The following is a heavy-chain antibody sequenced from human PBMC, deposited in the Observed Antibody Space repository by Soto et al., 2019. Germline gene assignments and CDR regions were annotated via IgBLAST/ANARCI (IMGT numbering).Heavy chain of an antibody. CDR3: ARGSAEDQHYFDY. CDR2: ISYDGSNK. CDR1: GFTFSSYA. V-gene: IGHV3-30-3*01. D-gene: IGHD2-15*01. Sequence: GGSLRLSCAASGFTFSSYALHWVRQAPVKGLEWVAVISYDGSNKYYADSVKGRFTISRDNSKKTLYLQMNSLRAEDTAVYHCARGSAEDQHYFDYWGQGTLVTV. J-gene: IGHJ4*02.